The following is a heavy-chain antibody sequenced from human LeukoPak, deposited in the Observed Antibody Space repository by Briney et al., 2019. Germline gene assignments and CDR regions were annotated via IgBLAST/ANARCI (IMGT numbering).Heavy chain of an antibody. CDR1: GFTSSSDA. CDR3: AKGRSDIDY. CDR2: INNSGDRT. J-gene: IGHJ4*02. V-gene: IGHV3-23*01. Sequence: PGESLRLSCAPSGFTSSSDAMSWVRQAPGKGLEWVSGINNSGDRTYYADSVKGRFTISRDISKNTLYLQMNSLRAEDTAVYYCAKGRSDIDYWGQGILVTVSS. D-gene: IGHD3-22*01.